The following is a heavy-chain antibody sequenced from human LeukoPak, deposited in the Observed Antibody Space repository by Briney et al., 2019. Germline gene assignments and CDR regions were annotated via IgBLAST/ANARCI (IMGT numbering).Heavy chain of an antibody. Sequence: GGSLRPSCAASEFTFKTFNMNWVRQTPGKGLEWVSSISTTSSHIDYADSVKGRFTISRDNAENSLYLQMNSLRVEDTAIYYCARLRGAYSAFDVWGQGTMVTVSS. J-gene: IGHJ3*01. V-gene: IGHV3-21*01. CDR2: ISTTSSHI. CDR3: ARLRGAYSAFDV. D-gene: IGHD2-21*01. CDR1: EFTFKTFN.